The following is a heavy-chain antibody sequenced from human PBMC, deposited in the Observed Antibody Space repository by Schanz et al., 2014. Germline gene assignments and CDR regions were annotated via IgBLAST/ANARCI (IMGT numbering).Heavy chain of an antibody. D-gene: IGHD3-22*01. CDR2: ISGSGGST. J-gene: IGHJ6*02. CDR1: GFTLTSYA. V-gene: IGHV3-23*04. CDR3: AKIRYDSSGYERKEEGRAV. Sequence: EVQVVESGGGLVQPGGSLRLSCAASGFTLTSYALTWVRQAPGKGLEWVAGISGSGGSTDYADSVKGRFIIPRDKSKNTLYLQMNSLRAEDTAVYYCAKIRYDSSGYERKEEGRAVWGQGTTVIVSS.